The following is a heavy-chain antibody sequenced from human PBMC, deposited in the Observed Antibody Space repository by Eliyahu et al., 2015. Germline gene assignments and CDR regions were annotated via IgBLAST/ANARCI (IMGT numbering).Heavy chain of an antibody. CDR2: INHSGST. V-gene: IGHV4-34*01. CDR1: GGSFXGYY. Sequence: QVQLQQWGAGLLKPSETLSLTCAVYGGSFXGYYWSWIRQPPGKGLEWIGEINHSGSTNYNPSLKSRVTISVDTSKNQFSLKLSSVTAADTAVYYCARVRGYSYGPYYFDYWGQGTLVTVSS. CDR3: ARVRGYSYGPYYFDY. J-gene: IGHJ4*02. D-gene: IGHD5-18*01.